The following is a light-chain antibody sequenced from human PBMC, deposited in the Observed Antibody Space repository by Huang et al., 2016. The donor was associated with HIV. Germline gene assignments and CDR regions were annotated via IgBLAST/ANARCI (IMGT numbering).Light chain of an antibody. CDR2: GAS. Sequence: EIVLTQSPGTLSLSPGERATLSCRASQSVSSNYLAWYQHKPGQAPRLLSYGASSRATGSPDRFSGSGSGTDFTLTISRLEPKDFAVYYCQQYGSSPRTFGQGTKVEIK. J-gene: IGKJ1*01. CDR1: QSVSSNY. CDR3: QQYGSSPRT. V-gene: IGKV3-20*01.